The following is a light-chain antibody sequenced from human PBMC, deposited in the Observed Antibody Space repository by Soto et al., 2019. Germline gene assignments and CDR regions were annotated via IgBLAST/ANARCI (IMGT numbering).Light chain of an antibody. V-gene: IGLV1-44*01. J-gene: IGLJ2*01. Sequence: QSVLTQPPAVSGTPGQKVSISCSGSASNLGGNPVNWYQHLPGAPPKLLIYTNHQRPSGVPDRFSGSKSGSSASLAISGLRSEDEADFYCAAWDDSLNAVVFGGGTKVTFL. CDR2: TNH. CDR1: ASNLGGNP. CDR3: AAWDDSLNAVV.